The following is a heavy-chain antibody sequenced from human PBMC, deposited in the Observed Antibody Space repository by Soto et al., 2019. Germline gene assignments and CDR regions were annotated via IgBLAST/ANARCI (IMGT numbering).Heavy chain of an antibody. CDR2: VKQDGSVT. D-gene: IGHD4-17*01. Sequence: PLETLSLTCFVPGGSVTSYHWSWVRQAPGKGLEWVANVKQDGSVTYYVDSVRGRFIISRDNAKNSVYLQMSSLTAEDTAVYYCASQRDLGDYDYWGQGILVTVSS. J-gene: IGHJ4*02. CDR1: GGSVTSYH. V-gene: IGHV3-7*01. CDR3: ASQRDLGDYDY.